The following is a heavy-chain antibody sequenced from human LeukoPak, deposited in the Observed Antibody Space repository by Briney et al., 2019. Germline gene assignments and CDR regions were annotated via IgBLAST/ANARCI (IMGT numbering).Heavy chain of an antibody. CDR2: IYSSGST. J-gene: IGHJ3*02. CDR3: ARGRYCSADICSGGDAFDI. V-gene: IGHV4-4*07. Sequence: SETLSLTCTVSGGSINSYYWNWIRQPAGKGLEWIGRIYSSGSTNYNPSLKSRVTMSVDTSENQFSLKLSSVTAADTAVYYCARGRYCSADICSGGDAFDIWGQGTMVSVSS. D-gene: IGHD2-15*01. CDR1: GGSINSYY.